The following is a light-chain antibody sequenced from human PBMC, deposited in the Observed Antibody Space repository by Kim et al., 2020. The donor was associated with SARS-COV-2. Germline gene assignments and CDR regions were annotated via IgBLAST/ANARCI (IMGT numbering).Light chain of an antibody. CDR1: AVNVGNSNR. J-gene: IGLJ3*02. CDR3: SSYTSSSTWV. CDR2: EVS. V-gene: IGLV2-18*02. Sequence: HSDATPGQGTAVNVGNSNRVSWDQQPPATAPNPMIYEVSNRPSGVPDRFSGSKSGNTASLTISGLQAEDEADYYCSSYTSSSTWVFGGGTQLTVL.